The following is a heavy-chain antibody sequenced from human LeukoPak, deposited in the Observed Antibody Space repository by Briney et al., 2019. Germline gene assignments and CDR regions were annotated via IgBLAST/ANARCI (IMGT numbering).Heavy chain of an antibody. D-gene: IGHD1-14*01. CDR2: INAYNGNT. V-gene: IGHV1-18*01. CDR1: GYTVTSYG. Sequence: ASETVSCKASGYTVTSYGISWVRQAPGQGLELMGLINAYNGNTNYAQKLQGRITMITDTSTNTAYMELRSLRSDDTAVYYCARPRSREKNYYYYYYGMDVWGQGNTVTVSS. CDR3: ARPRSREKNYYYYYYGMDV. J-gene: IGHJ6*02.